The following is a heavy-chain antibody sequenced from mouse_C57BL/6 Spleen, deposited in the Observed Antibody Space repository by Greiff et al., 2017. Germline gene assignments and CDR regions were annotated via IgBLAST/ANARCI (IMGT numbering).Heavy chain of an antibody. Sequence: VKVVESGPELVKPGASVKISCKASGYAFSSSWMNGVKQRPGKGLEWIGRIYPGDGDTNYNGKFKGKATLTADKASSTAYMQLSSLTSEDSAVYFCATPAYYDYDGFAYWGQGTLVTVSA. D-gene: IGHD2-4*01. CDR2: IYPGDGDT. V-gene: IGHV1-82*01. CDR3: ATPAYYDYDGFAY. CDR1: GYAFSSSW. J-gene: IGHJ3*01.